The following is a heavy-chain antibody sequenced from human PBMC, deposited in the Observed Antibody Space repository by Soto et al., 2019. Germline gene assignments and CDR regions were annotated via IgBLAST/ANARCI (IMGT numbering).Heavy chain of an antibody. V-gene: IGHV3-30-3*01. CDR3: AREYSSSWYPYYYYGMDV. J-gene: IGHJ6*02. D-gene: IGHD6-13*01. CDR2: ISYDGSNK. CDR1: GFTFSSYA. Sequence: QVQLVESGGGVVQPGRSLRLSCAASGFTFSSYAMHWVRQAPGKGLEWVAVISYDGSNKYYADSVKGRFTISRDNSKNTVYLPMNRLRAEDTAVYYCAREYSSSWYPYYYYGMDVLGQGTTVTVSS.